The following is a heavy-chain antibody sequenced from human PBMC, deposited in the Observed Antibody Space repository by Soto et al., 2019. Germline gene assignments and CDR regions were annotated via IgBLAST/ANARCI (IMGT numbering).Heavy chain of an antibody. CDR3: AREPGFSYGLNYFDP. V-gene: IGHV4-59*01. Sequence: QVQLQESGPGLVKPSETLSLTCTVSGGSINNYYWSWIRQPPGKGLEWIGYIYDSGSTNYNPSLKSRVTMSVDPSQHQFSLNLSSVTAADTAVYYCAREPGFSYGLNYFDPWGQGTLVTVSS. CDR1: GGSINNYY. CDR2: IYDSGST. J-gene: IGHJ5*02. D-gene: IGHD5-18*01.